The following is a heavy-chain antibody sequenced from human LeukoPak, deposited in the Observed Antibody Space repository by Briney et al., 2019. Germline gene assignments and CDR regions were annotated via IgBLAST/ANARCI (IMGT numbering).Heavy chain of an antibody. D-gene: IGHD3-3*01. J-gene: IGHJ5*02. CDR1: GYTFTGYY. CDR3: ARADFIDAGPYLIGP. CDR2: TNTKSGRT. Sequence: ASVKVSCKASGYTFTGYYMHWVRQAPGQGLEWMEWTNTKSGRTSSARKFQGRVTMTRDPSITTVYMDMAWLTSDDTAIYFCARADFIDAGPYLIGPWGQGTLVTVSS. V-gene: IGHV1-2*02.